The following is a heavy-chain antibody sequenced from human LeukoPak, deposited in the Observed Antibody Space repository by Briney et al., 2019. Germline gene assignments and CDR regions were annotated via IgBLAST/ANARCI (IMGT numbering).Heavy chain of an antibody. V-gene: IGHV3-21*01. CDR1: GFTFSSYS. CDR2: ISSSSGYI. J-gene: IGHJ4*02. D-gene: IGHD5-12*01. CDR3: AREIVTSTSFDS. Sequence: GGSLRLSCAASGFTFSSYSMNWVRQAPGEGLEWVSSISSSSGYIYYADSVKGRFTISRDNAKKSLYLQMNSLRAEDTAVYYCAREIVTSTSFDSWGQGTLVTVSS.